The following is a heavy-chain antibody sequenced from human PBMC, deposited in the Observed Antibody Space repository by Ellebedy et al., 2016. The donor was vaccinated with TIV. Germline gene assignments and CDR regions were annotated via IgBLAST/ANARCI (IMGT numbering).Heavy chain of an antibody. CDR1: GFSFRNYW. V-gene: IGHV3-7*01. CDR3: ARRGSYGDYAVQINSWFDT. J-gene: IGHJ5*02. CDR2: IYQDGGVQ. Sequence: GGSLRLSCAASGFSFRNYWMGWVRQAPGKGLEWVANIYQDGGVQYYVDSVKGRFTISRDNADNSLFLQMNSLRAEDTAVYYCARRGSYGDYAVQINSWFDTWGRGTLVAVSS. D-gene: IGHD4-17*01.